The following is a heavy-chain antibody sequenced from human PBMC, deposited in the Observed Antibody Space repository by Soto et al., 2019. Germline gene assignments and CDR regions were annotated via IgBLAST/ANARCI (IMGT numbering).Heavy chain of an antibody. CDR1: GFTFSSYS. D-gene: IGHD2-15*01. Sequence: PGGSLRLSCAASGFTFSSYSMNWVRQAPGKGLEWVSSISSSSSYIYYTDSLKGRFTISRDNAKNSLYLQMNSLRAEDTAVYYCARAYCRGRRCYSGDLFDYWGQGTLVTVSS. V-gene: IGHV3-21*01. CDR2: ISSSSSYI. CDR3: ARAYCRGRRCYSGDLFDY. J-gene: IGHJ4*02.